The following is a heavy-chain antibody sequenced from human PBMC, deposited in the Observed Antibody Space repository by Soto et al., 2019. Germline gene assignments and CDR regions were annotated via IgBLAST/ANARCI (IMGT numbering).Heavy chain of an antibody. D-gene: IGHD3-10*01. CDR3: ARDFKESQYYYYCMDV. Sequence: EVQLVEPGGGLVKPGGSLRLSCVVSGFTFSSYSMNWVRQAPGKGLEWVSSISSGSNYTYYADSVKGRFTISRDNAKNSVYLQMNSLRAEDTAVYYCARDFKESQYYYYCMDVWGKGTTVTVSS. CDR2: ISSGSNYT. CDR1: GFTFSSYS. V-gene: IGHV3-21*06. J-gene: IGHJ6*03.